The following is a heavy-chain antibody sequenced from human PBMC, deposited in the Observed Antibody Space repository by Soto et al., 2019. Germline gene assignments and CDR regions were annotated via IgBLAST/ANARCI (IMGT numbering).Heavy chain of an antibody. J-gene: IGHJ6*02. Sequence: QVQLVESGGGVVQPGRSLRLSCAASGFTFSTYVMHWVRQAPGKGLEWVAIMSYDGSQIYYAHSVKGRFTISRDNSKNTLYLQMNSLRPEETAVYYCAKGGPSGMDVWGQGTTVTVSS. CDR2: MSYDGSQI. V-gene: IGHV3-30*18. CDR3: AKGGPSGMDV. CDR1: GFTFSTYV.